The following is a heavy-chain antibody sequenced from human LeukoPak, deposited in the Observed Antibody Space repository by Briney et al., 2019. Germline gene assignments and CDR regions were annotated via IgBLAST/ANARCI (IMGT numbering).Heavy chain of an antibody. J-gene: IGHJ4*02. D-gene: IGHD3-10*01. Sequence: PSETLSLTCAVYGGSFSGYYWSWIRQPPGKGLEWIGEINHSGSTNYNPSLKSRVTISVDTSKNQFSLKLSSVTAADTAVYYCARHSTKFGEGDYWGQGTLVTVSS. CDR3: ARHSTKFGEGDY. CDR1: GGSFSGYY. CDR2: INHSGST. V-gene: IGHV4-34*01.